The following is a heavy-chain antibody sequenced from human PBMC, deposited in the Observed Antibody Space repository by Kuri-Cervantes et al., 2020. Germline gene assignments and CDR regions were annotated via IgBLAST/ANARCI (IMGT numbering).Heavy chain of an antibody. CDR1: GGSISSSNW. CDR2: IYHSGST. D-gene: IGHD4-11*01. Sequence: SETLSLTCAVSGGSISSSNWWSWVRQPPGKGLEWIGGIYHSGSTNYNPSLKSRVTISVDKSKNQFSLKLSSVTAADTAVYYCARGVVTTVFQWSYYYMDVWGKGTTVTVSS. V-gene: IGHV4-4*02. CDR3: ARGVVTTVFQWSYYYMDV. J-gene: IGHJ6*03.